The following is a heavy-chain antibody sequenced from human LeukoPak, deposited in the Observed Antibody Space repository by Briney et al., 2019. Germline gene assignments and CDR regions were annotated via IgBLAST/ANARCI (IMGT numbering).Heavy chain of an antibody. CDR1: GVSFSGYY. J-gene: IGHJ6*03. CDR2: INHSGST. V-gene: IGHV4-34*01. CDR3: ATDTVTRWFGELSNYYYTDV. D-gene: IGHD3-10*01. Sequence: SETLSLTCAVYGVSFSGYYWSWIRQPPGKGLEWIGEINHSGSTNYNPSLKSRVTISVDTSKNQFSLKLSSVTAADTAVYYCATDTVTRWFGELSNYYYTDVWGKGTTVTVSS.